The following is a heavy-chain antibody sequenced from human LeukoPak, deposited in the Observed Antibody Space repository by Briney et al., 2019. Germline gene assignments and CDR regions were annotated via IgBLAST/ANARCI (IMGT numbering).Heavy chain of an antibody. D-gene: IGHD2-8*01. J-gene: IGHJ4*02. CDR3: SRENGAFSPFGY. V-gene: IGHV4-4*02. CDR2: ISLTGLT. Sequence: PSGTLSLTCGVSGGSISNTNWWSWVRQPPGQGLEWIGEISLTGLTHYNPSLESRVTVSLDKSKNQLSLNLISVTAADTAVYYCSRENGAFSPFGYWGQRTLVTVLS. CDR1: GGSISNTNW.